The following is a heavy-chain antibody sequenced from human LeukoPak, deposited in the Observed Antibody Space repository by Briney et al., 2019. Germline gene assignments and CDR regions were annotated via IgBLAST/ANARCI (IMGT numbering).Heavy chain of an antibody. CDR1: GGSFSGYY. Sequence: SETLSLTCSVYGGSFSGYYWSWIRQPPGKGLGWIGEINHSGSTNYNPSLKSRVTISVDTSKNQFSLKLSSVTVADTAVYYCARDPSVAAAGNNWFDPWGQGTLVTVSS. CDR2: INHSGST. D-gene: IGHD6-25*01. J-gene: IGHJ5*02. CDR3: ARDPSVAAAGNNWFDP. V-gene: IGHV4-34*01.